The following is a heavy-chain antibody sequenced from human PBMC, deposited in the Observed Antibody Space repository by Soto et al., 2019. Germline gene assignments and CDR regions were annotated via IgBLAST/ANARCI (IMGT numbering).Heavy chain of an antibody. CDR2: INAGNGIT. CDR3: ARGNWNYVGFDY. Sequence: VASVKVSCKASGYTFTSYAMHWVRQAPGQRLEWMGWINAGNGITKYSQKFQGRVTITRDTSASTAYMELSSLRSEDTAVYYCARGNWNYVGFDYWGQGTLVTVSS. J-gene: IGHJ4*02. D-gene: IGHD1-7*01. V-gene: IGHV1-3*01. CDR1: GYTFTSYA.